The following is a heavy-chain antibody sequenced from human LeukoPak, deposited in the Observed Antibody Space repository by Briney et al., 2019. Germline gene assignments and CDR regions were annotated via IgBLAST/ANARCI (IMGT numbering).Heavy chain of an antibody. J-gene: IGHJ4*02. CDR2: IYYSGST. V-gene: IGHV4-59*01. CDR1: GGSISSYY. Sequence: SETLSLTCTVSGGSISSYYWSWIRQPPGKGLECIGYIYYSGSTNYNPSLKSRVTISVDTSKNQFSLKLSSVTAADTAVYYCARGGNYYDSSGYYYLDYWGQGTLVTVSS. D-gene: IGHD3-22*01. CDR3: ARGGNYYDSSGYYYLDY.